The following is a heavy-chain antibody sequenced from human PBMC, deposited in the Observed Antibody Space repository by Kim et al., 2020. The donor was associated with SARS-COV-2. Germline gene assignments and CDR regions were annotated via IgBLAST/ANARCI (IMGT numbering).Heavy chain of an antibody. V-gene: IGHV3-49*02. J-gene: IGHJ4*02. D-gene: IGHD6-13*01. CDR3: SGASSSSWFFDY. Sequence: EYAASVKGRFTISRDDSKSIAYLQMNSLKTEDTAVYYCSGASSSSWFFDYWGQGTLVTVSS.